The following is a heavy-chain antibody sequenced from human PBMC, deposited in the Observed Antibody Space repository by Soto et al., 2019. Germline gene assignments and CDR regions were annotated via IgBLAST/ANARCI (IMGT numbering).Heavy chain of an antibody. CDR2: ISSRSSYI. J-gene: IGHJ6*02. Sequence: GGSLRLSCAASGFTFSSYSMNWVRQAPGKGLEWVSSISSRSSYIYYAYSVKGRFTISRDNAKNSLYLQMNSLRAEDTAVYYCARVGVATILYYYYGMDVWGQGTTVTVSS. CDR1: GFTFSSYS. V-gene: IGHV3-21*01. D-gene: IGHD5-12*01. CDR3: ARVGVATILYYYYGMDV.